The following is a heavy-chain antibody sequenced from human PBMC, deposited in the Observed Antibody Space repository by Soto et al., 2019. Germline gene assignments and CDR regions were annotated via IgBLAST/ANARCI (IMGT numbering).Heavy chain of an antibody. CDR1: GGSISSGGYY. CDR2: IYYSGST. D-gene: IGHD3-16*01. V-gene: IGHV4-31*03. J-gene: IGHJ5*02. Sequence: QVQLQESGPGLVKPSQTLSLTCTVSGGSISSGGYYWSWIRQHPGKGLEWIGYIYYSGSTYYNPSLKSRVTISVDTSKNQFSLKLSSVTAADTAVYYCAIVQKRYANDASAYNWFDPWGQGTLVTVSS. CDR3: AIVQKRYANDASAYNWFDP.